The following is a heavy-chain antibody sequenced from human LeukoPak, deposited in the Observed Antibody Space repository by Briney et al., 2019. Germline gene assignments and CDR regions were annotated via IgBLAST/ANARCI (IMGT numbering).Heavy chain of an antibody. CDR1: GFTFSTYS. CDR3: VRDRFFSFDQ. J-gene: IGHJ4*02. Sequence: QTGGSLRLSCAASGFTFSTYSMNWVRQAPGKGLEWLSYIRSSSSAIYYADSVKGRFTISTNNAKNSLYLQMNSLRDEDTAVYYCVRDRFFSFDQGGQGTVVTVSS. V-gene: IGHV3-48*02. CDR2: IRSSSSAI.